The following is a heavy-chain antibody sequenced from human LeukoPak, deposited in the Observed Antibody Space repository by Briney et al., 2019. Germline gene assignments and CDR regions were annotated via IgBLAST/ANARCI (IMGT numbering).Heavy chain of an antibody. CDR3: VRGGGYYHDY. V-gene: IGHV3-30*03. CDR1: GFTFSSYG. J-gene: IGHJ4*02. D-gene: IGHD3-3*01. Sequence: GGSLRLSCAASGFTFSSYGMHWVRQAPGKGLEWVAVISYDGSNEYYADSVKGRFTISRDNSKNTLYLQMNSLRAEDTAVYYCVRGGGYYHDYWGQGTLVTVSS. CDR2: ISYDGSNE.